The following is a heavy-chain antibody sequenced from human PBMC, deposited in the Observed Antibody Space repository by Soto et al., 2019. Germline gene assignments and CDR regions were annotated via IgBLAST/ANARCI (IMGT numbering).Heavy chain of an antibody. CDR3: ARENAYGDPNSFDY. CDR1: GVTFSSYN. D-gene: IGHD4-17*01. V-gene: IGHV3-21*01. CDR2: ISSSSNYI. Sequence: GGSLRLSCPASGVTFSSYNMNWVRQAPGKGLEWVSSISSSSNYIYYADSMKGRFTISRDNAKNSLYLQMNSLRAEDTAVYYCARENAYGDPNSFDYWGQGTLVTVSS. J-gene: IGHJ4*02.